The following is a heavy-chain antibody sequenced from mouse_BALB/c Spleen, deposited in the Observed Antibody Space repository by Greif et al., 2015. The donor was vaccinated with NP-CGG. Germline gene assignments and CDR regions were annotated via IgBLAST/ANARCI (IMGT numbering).Heavy chain of an antibody. D-gene: IGHD2-14*01. Sequence: VQLQQSGPELVKPGASVRISCKASSYTFTSYYIHWVKQRPGQGLEWIGWIYPGNVNTKYNEKFKGKATLTADKSSSTAYMQLSSLTSEDSAVYFCANYRYDYYAMDYWGQGTSVTVSS. V-gene: IGHV1S56*01. CDR3: ANYRYDYYAMDY. J-gene: IGHJ4*01. CDR2: IYPGNVNT. CDR1: SYTFTSYY.